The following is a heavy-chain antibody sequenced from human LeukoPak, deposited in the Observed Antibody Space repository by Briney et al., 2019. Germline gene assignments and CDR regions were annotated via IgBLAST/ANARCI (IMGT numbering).Heavy chain of an antibody. CDR3: AKDLWGYYYDSSGYDYLDY. J-gene: IGHJ4*02. D-gene: IGHD3-22*01. CDR2: ISGSGGST. Sequence: GGSLRLSCAASGFTFSSYGMSWVRQAPGKGLGWVSAISGSGGSTYYADSVKGRFTISRDNSKNTLYLQMNSLRAEDTAVYYCAKDLWGYYYDSSGYDYLDYWGQGTLVTVSS. V-gene: IGHV3-23*01. CDR1: GFTFSSYG.